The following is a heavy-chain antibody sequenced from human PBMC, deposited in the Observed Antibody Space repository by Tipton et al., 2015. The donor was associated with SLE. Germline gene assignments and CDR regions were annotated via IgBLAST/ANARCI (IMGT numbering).Heavy chain of an antibody. V-gene: IGHV4-30-4*08. Sequence: TLSLTCIVSGGSISSGSYLWSWIRQHPGKGLEWIGYIYYSGRTYSNPSLKSRVTISLDTSKNQFSLKLRSVTAADTAVYYCARHRDCTSISCQANWFDPWGQGSLVTVSS. CDR3: ARHRDCTSISCQANWFDP. D-gene: IGHD2-2*01. CDR1: GGSISSGSYL. CDR2: IYYSGRT. J-gene: IGHJ5*02.